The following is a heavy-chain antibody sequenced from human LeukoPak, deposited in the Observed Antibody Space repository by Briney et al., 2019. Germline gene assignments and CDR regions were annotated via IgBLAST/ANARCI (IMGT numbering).Heavy chain of an antibody. Sequence: ASVKVSCKASGGTFSSYAISWVRQAPGQGLEWMGRIIPILGIANYAQKFQGRVTITADKSTSTAYMELSSLRSEDTAVYYCARLLQYSSSSGPPGFDYWGQGTLVTVSS. CDR3: ARLLQYSSSSGPPGFDY. J-gene: IGHJ4*02. CDR2: IIPILGIA. D-gene: IGHD6-6*01. V-gene: IGHV1-69*04. CDR1: GGTFSSYA.